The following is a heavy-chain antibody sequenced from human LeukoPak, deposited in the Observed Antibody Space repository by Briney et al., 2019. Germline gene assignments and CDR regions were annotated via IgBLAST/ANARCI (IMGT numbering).Heavy chain of an antibody. D-gene: IGHD6-19*01. CDR3: AINSSGWAPYFDY. J-gene: IGHJ4*02. CDR1: GGSFSGYY. V-gene: IGHV4-34*01. CDR2: INHSGST. Sequence: SETLSLTCAVYGGSFSGYYWSWIRQPPGKGLEWIGEINHSGSTNYNPSLKSRVTISVDTSKNQFSLKLSSVTAADTAVYYCAINSSGWAPYFDYWGQGTLVTVSS.